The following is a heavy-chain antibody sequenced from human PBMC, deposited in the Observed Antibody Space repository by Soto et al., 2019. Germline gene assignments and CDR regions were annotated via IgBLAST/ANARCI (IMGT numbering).Heavy chain of an antibody. CDR1: GGSFSGYY. CDR3: ARGAGRAVAVNRKYFQH. D-gene: IGHD6-19*01. V-gene: IGHV4-34*01. Sequence: SETLSLTCAVYGGSFSGYYWSWIRQPPGKGLEWIGEINHSGSTNYNPSLKSRVTKSVDTSKNQFSLKLSSVTAADTAVYYCARGAGRAVAVNRKYFQHWGQGTLVTVSS. J-gene: IGHJ1*01. CDR2: INHSGST.